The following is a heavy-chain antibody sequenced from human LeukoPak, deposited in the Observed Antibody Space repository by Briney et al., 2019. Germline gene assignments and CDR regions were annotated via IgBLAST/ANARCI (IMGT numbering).Heavy chain of an antibody. V-gene: IGHV3-23*01. J-gene: IGHJ4*02. Sequence: QTGGSLRLSCAASGSTFSSYAMNWVRLAPGKGLEWVSAITDNGNTTYYADSVKGRFTISRDNSKNTLYLQMNSLRAEDTAVYYCATLRLSDHFDYWGQGTLVTVSS. CDR2: ITDNGNTT. CDR1: GSTFSSYA. CDR3: ATLRLSDHFDY. D-gene: IGHD2-15*01.